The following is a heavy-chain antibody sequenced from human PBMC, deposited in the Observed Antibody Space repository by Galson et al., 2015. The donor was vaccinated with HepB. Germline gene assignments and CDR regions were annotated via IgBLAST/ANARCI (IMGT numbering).Heavy chain of an antibody. CDR3: ARGDIVVVPAATNFDY. CDR1: GFTFSSYG. Sequence: SLRLSCAASGFTFSSYGMHWVRQAPGKGLEWVAVIWYDGSNKYYADSVKGRFTISRDNSKNTLYLQMNSLRAEDTAVYYCARGDIVVVPAATNFDYWGQGTLVTVSS. V-gene: IGHV3-33*01. D-gene: IGHD2-2*01. CDR2: IWYDGSNK. J-gene: IGHJ4*02.